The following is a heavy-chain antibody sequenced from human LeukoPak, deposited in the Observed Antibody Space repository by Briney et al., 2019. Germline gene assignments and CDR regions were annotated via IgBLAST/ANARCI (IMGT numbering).Heavy chain of an antibody. D-gene: IGHD3-22*01. J-gene: IGHJ4*02. Sequence: ASVKVSCKASGYTFTSYGISWVRQAPGQGLEWMGWISAYIGNTNYAQKLQGRVTMTTDTSTSTAYMELRSLRSDDTAVYYCASGALPDYYDSSGYYPSLDYWGQGTLVTVSS. V-gene: IGHV1-18*01. CDR2: ISAYIGNT. CDR1: GYTFTSYG. CDR3: ASGALPDYYDSSGYYPSLDY.